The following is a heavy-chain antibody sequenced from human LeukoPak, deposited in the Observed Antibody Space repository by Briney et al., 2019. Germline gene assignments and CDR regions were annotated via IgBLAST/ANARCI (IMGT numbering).Heavy chain of an antibody. Sequence: ASVKVSCKASGYTFTRYYMHWVRQAPGQGLEWMGIINPSGGNTNYAQKFQGRVTMTRDMSTSTVYMELSSLRAEDTAVYYCARERSSGYNDAFDIWGQGTMVTVSS. CDR2: INPSGGNT. J-gene: IGHJ3*02. CDR1: GYTFTRYY. V-gene: IGHV1-46*01. D-gene: IGHD3-22*01. CDR3: ARERSSGYNDAFDI.